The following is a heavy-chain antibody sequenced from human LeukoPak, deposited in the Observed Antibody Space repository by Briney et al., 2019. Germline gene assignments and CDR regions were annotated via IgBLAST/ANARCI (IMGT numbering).Heavy chain of an antibody. J-gene: IGHJ2*01. D-gene: IGHD4-17*01. CDR3: ARDTPPYGDYGDWYFDL. CDR1: GFTFSSYG. V-gene: IGHV3-33*01. CDR2: IWYDGSNK. Sequence: PGGSLRLSCAASGFTFSSYGMHWVRQAPGKGLEGVAVIWYDGSNKYYADSVKGRFTISRDNSKNTLYLQMNSLRAEDTAVYYCARDTPPYGDYGDWYFDLWGRGTLVTVSS.